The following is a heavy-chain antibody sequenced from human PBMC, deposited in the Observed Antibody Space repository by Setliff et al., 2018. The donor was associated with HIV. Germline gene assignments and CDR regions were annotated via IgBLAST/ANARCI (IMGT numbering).Heavy chain of an antibody. Sequence: ASVKVSCKASGDTLSDYYIHWVRQAPGQGLEWMGWINPDSGGTNYAQKFQGRVTMTRDTSLNTDYMEVRSLRSDDTAVYYCATDLGSHALDPWDQGTLVTVSS. CDR2: INPDSGGT. D-gene: IGHD6-13*01. CDR1: GDTLSDYY. CDR3: ATDLGSHALDP. J-gene: IGHJ5*02. V-gene: IGHV1-2*02.